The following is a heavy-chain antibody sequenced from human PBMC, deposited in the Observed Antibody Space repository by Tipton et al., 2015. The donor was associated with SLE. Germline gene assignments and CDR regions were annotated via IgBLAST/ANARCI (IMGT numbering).Heavy chain of an antibody. CDR2: ICYSGST. CDR3: ARDGGGMTTAYNYYMDV. CDR1: GGSISSSSYY. J-gene: IGHJ6*03. V-gene: IGHV4-39*07. Sequence: TLSLTCTVSGGSISSSSYYWGWIRQPPGKGLEWIGSICYSGSTYYNPSLKSRVTISVDTSKNQFSLKLSSVTAADTAVYYCARDGGGMTTAYNYYMDVWGKGTTVTVSS. D-gene: IGHD4-11*01.